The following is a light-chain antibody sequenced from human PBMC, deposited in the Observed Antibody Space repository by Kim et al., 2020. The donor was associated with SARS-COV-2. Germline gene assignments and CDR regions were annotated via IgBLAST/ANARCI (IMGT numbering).Light chain of an antibody. Sequence: APGKTARITSGGNNIGSKRVRWYQRRPGQAPVLVIYYDSDRPSGSPERVSGSNSGNTATLTISRVEAGDEADYYCQVWDSSSDHRVFGGGTKRTV. CDR1: NIGSKR. CDR3: QVWDSSSDHRV. CDR2: YDS. V-gene: IGLV3-21*04. J-gene: IGLJ3*02.